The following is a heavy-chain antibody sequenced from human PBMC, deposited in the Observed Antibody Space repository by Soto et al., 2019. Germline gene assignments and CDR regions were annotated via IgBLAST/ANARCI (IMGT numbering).Heavy chain of an antibody. Sequence: QVQLVESGGGVVQPGRSQRLSCAASGFTFSSYGMHWVRQAPGKGLEWVAVISYDGSNKYYADSVKGRFTISRDNSKNTLYLQMNSLRAVDTAVYYCAKEGGYYGSGSYSVGENYYGMDVWGQGTTVTVSS. D-gene: IGHD3-10*01. J-gene: IGHJ6*02. CDR1: GFTFSSYG. CDR3: AKEGGYYGSGSYSVGENYYGMDV. V-gene: IGHV3-30*18. CDR2: ISYDGSNK.